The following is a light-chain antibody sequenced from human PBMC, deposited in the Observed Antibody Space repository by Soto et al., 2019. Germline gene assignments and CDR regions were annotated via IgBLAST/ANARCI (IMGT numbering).Light chain of an antibody. J-gene: IGLJ3*02. CDR3: SSYTSSSTLEV. CDR1: SSDVGGHNY. CDR2: EVS. Sequence: SALTQPASVSGSPGQSITISCTGTSSDVGGHNYVSWYQQHPGKAPKLMIYEVSNRPSGVSNRFSGSKSGNTASLTISGLQAEDEADYYCSSYTSSSTLEVFGGGTKVTVL. V-gene: IGLV2-14*01.